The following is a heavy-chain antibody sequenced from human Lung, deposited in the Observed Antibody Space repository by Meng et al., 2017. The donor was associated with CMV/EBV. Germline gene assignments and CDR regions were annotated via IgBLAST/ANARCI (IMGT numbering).Heavy chain of an antibody. V-gene: IGHV1-46*01. CDR3: VRERLPHYYTGDYFDY. J-gene: IGHJ4*02. D-gene: IGHD3-3*01. CDR2: INPSGGGT. CDR1: GFSCSRHY. Sequence: SXXVSXKASGFSCSRHYINWVRQAHGQGREWMGIINPSGGGTSYTQKFQVRVTMTRDTSTSTFYMELSSLTSEDTDVYYCVRERLPHYYTGDYFDYLGQGXLVTVSS.